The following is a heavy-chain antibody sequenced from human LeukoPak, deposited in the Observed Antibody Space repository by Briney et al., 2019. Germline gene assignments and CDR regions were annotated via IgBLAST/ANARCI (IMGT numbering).Heavy chain of an antibody. D-gene: IGHD3-9*01. CDR2: IYYSGST. J-gene: IGHJ4*02. Sequence: SETLSLTCTVSGGSISSSSYYWGWIRQPPGKGLEWIGSIYYSGSTYYNPSLKSRVTISVDTSKNQFSLKLSSVTAADTAVYYCARQNLVRYFDWLLSPPVIRPRAPAFDYWGQGILVTVSS. V-gene: IGHV4-39*01. CDR3: ARQNLVRYFDWLLSPPVIRPRAPAFDY. CDR1: GGSISSSSYY.